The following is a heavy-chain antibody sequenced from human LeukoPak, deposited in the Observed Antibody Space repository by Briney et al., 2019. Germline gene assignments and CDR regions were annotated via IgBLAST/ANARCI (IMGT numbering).Heavy chain of an antibody. CDR1: GFTVSSNN. J-gene: IGHJ4*02. D-gene: IGHD1-26*01. CDR3: AKDHIVGAVRRGYFDY. Sequence: PGGSLRLSCAASGFTVSSNNMNWVRQAPGKGLEWVSVIYSDDSTYYADSVKGRFTISRDNSKNTLYLQMSSLRAEDTAVYYCAKDHIVGAVRRGYFDYWGQGTLVTVSS. V-gene: IGHV3-53*01. CDR2: IYSDDST.